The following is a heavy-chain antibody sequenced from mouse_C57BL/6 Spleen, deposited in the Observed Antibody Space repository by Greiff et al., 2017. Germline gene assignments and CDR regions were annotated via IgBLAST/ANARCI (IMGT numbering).Heavy chain of an antibody. CDR3: ARDEEHYYGGSSWFAY. CDR1: GFTFSSYA. J-gene: IGHJ3*01. Sequence: VKLVEFGGGLVKPGGSLKLSCAASGFTFSSYAMPWVRQTPEKRLEWVATISDGGSYTYYPDNVKGRFTISRDNAKNNLYLQMNHLKSEDTAMYYYARDEEHYYGGSSWFAYWGQGTLVTVSA. CDR2: ISDGGSYT. D-gene: IGHD1-1*01. V-gene: IGHV5-4*01.